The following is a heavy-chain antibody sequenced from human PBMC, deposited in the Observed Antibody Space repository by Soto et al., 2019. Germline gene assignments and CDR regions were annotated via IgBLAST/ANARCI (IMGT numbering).Heavy chain of an antibody. CDR2: ISYDGSNK. CDR1: GFTFSSYG. V-gene: IGHV3-30*18. CDR3: AKDGHCSSTSCYAQSYYYYGMDV. D-gene: IGHD2-2*01. Sequence: QVQLVESGGGVVQPGRSLRLSCAASGFTFSSYGMHWVRQAPGKGLEWVAVISYDGSNKYYADSVKGRFTISRDNSKNTLYLQMNSLRAEDTAVYYCAKDGHCSSTSCYAQSYYYYGMDVWGQGTTVTVSS. J-gene: IGHJ6*02.